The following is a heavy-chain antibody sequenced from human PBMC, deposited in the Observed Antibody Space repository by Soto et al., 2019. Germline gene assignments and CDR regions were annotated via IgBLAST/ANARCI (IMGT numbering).Heavy chain of an antibody. D-gene: IGHD3-22*01. CDR3: ARHKYLGRSETYYDSSGYSDRWYNWFDP. J-gene: IGHJ5*02. CDR2: IYYSGST. CDR1: GGSISSSSYY. Sequence: SETLSLTCTVSGGSISSSSYYWGWIRQPPGKGLEWIGSIYYSGSTYYNPSLKSRVTISVDTSKNQFSLKLSSVTAADTAVYYCARHKYLGRSETYYDSSGYSDRWYNWFDPWGQGTLVTVSS. V-gene: IGHV4-39*01.